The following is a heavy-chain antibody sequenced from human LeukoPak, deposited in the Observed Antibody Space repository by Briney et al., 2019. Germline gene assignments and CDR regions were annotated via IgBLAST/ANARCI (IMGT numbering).Heavy chain of an antibody. D-gene: IGHD6-19*01. CDR3: AKELRIPALADTGDY. Sequence: SETLSLTXTVSGGSISNSNYYWGWVGQPPGKGLEWIGTIYYNGATQYNPSLKSRVAISVDTSKNQFSLRLTSVTATDAAMYYCAKELRIPALADTGDYWGQGTPVTVSS. J-gene: IGHJ4*02. CDR1: GGSISNSNYY. CDR2: IYYNGAT. V-gene: IGHV4-39*01.